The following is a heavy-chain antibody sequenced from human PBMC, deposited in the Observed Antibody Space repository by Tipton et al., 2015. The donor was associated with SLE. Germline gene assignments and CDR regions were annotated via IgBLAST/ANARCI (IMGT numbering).Heavy chain of an antibody. Sequence: TLSLTCAVSGGSISSDGYSWSWIRQPPGKGLEWIGYIYHSGSTYYNPSLKSRVTISVDRSKNQFSLKLSSVTAADTAVYYCARRGSHGVKEAFDIWGQGTVVTVSS. D-gene: IGHD4/OR15-4a*01. V-gene: IGHV4-30-2*01. CDR2: IYHSGST. CDR1: GGSISSDGYS. J-gene: IGHJ3*02. CDR3: ARRGSHGVKEAFDI.